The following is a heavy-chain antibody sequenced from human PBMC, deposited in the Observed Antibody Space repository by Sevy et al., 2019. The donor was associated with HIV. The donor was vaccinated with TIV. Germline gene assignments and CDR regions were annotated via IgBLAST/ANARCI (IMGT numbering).Heavy chain of an antibody. J-gene: IGHJ5*02. CDR3: AKGDVQNTRAGVDP. D-gene: IGHD2-21*01. V-gene: IGHV3-23*01. CDR2: ITNSGDIT. Sequence: GGSLRLSRAASGFIFSNYVMSWVRQLPGKRLEWVSSITNSGDITFYGDSVKGRFTVSRDNSKNTMYLHMNSLGAEDTAIYYCAKGDVQNTRAGVDPWGQGTLVTVSS. CDR1: GFIFSNYV.